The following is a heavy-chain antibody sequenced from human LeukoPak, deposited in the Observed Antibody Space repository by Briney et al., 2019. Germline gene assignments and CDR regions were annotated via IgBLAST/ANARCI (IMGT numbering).Heavy chain of an antibody. J-gene: IGHJ6*03. D-gene: IGHD4/OR15-4a*01. V-gene: IGHV3-23*01. Sequence: PGGSLRLSCAGSGFTFSTYALSWVRQIPGKGMEWVSSLSATGEKTYYADSVKGRFTISRDNSKNSLFLQLNTLRAEDTAIYYCAKDPSFGAGYYMLVWCKGTTVTVSS. CDR2: LSATGEKT. CDR1: GFTFSTYA. CDR3: AKDPSFGAGYYMLV.